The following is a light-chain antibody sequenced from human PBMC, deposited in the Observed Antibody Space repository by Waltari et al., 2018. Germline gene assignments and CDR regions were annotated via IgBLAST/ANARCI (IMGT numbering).Light chain of an antibody. J-gene: IGKJ3*01. CDR2: DTS. CDR1: QSVNSS. CDR3: QQRSNWPPVFT. Sequence: VLTQSPATLSLSPGDRATLSCRANQSVNSSLAWYQQKVGQPPRLLIYDTSNRATGIPARFSGSGSGTDFSLTISSLEPEDFAIYYCQQRSNWPPVFTFGPGTKVDFK. V-gene: IGKV3-11*01.